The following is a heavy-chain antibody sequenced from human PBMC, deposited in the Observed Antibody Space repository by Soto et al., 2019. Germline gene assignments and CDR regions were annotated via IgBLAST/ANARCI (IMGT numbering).Heavy chain of an antibody. CDR2: ISYDGSNK. J-gene: IGHJ4*02. Sequence: QVQLVESGGGVVQPGRSLRLSCAASGFTFSSYAMHWVRQAPGTGLEWVAVISYDGSNKYYADSVKGRFTISRDNSKNTLYLQMNSLRAEDTAVYYCAREGGFGYYFDYWGQGTLVTVSS. CDR1: GFTFSSYA. D-gene: IGHD2-15*01. CDR3: AREGGFGYYFDY. V-gene: IGHV3-30-3*01.